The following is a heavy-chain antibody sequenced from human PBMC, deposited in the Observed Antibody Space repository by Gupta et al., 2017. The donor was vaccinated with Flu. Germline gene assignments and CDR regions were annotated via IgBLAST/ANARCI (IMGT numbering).Heavy chain of an antibody. V-gene: IGHV3-33*01. Sequence: QVQLVESGGGVVQPGRSLRLSCAASGFPFSSYGMHWVRQAPGKGLEWVAVIWYDGSNKYYADSVKGRLTISRDNSKNTLYLQMNSLRAEDTAVYYCARDLVRYCSSTSCAPRYWGQGTRGTVAS. CDR3: ARDLVRYCSSTSCAPRY. CDR1: GFPFSSYG. D-gene: IGHD2-2*01. J-gene: IGHJ4*02. CDR2: IWYDGSNK.